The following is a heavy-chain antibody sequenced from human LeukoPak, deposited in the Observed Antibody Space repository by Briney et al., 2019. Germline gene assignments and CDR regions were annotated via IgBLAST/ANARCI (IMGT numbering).Heavy chain of an antibody. D-gene: IGHD6-19*01. J-gene: IGHJ4*02. CDR3: ARDKWAGGWTRLEDY. V-gene: IGHV1-18*01. CDR1: GHTSTTYA. Sequence: GASVKVSCKASGHTSTTYAIHWVRQAPGQGLEWMGWISAYNGNTNYAQKLQGRVTMTTDTSTSTAYMELRSLRSDDTAVYYCARDKWAGGWTRLEDYWGQGTLVTVSS. CDR2: ISAYNGNT.